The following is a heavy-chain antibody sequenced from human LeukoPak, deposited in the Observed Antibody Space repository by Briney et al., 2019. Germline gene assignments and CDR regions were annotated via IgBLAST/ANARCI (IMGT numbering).Heavy chain of an antibody. J-gene: IGHJ5*02. D-gene: IGHD2-8*01. CDR3: ARDLGYCTNGVCGGWFDP. CDR2: IYYSGST. Sequence: SETLSLTCAVSVGSINSSNWWSWVRQSPGKGLEWIGYIYYSGSTNYNPSLKSRVTISVDTSKNQFSLKLSSVTAADTAVCYCARDLGYCTNGVCGGWFDPWGQGTLVTVSS. CDR1: VGSINSSNW. V-gene: IGHV4-4*02.